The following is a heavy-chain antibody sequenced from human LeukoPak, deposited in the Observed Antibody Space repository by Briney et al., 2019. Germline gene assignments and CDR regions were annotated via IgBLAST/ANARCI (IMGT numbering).Heavy chain of an antibody. Sequence: GGSLRLSCAASGFTFSSYAMSWVRQAPGKGLEWVSAISGSGGSTYYADSVKGRFTISRDNPKNTLYLQMNSLRAEDTAVYYCAKDQVQWLVGWFDPWGQGTLVTVSS. J-gene: IGHJ5*02. CDR1: GFTFSSYA. D-gene: IGHD6-19*01. CDR2: ISGSGGST. V-gene: IGHV3-23*01. CDR3: AKDQVQWLVGWFDP.